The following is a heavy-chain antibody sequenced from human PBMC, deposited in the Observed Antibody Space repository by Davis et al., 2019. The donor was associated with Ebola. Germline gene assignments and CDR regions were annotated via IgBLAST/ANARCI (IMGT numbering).Heavy chain of an antibody. Sequence: GESLKISCAASGFTFSSYSMNWVRQAPGKGLEWVSSISSGSGYIYYADSLKGRFTISRDNAKNSLYLQMNSLRAEDTAVYYCAKFFSGSYLRGFDYWGQGTLVTVSS. D-gene: IGHD1-26*01. CDR2: ISSGSGYI. J-gene: IGHJ4*02. CDR3: AKFFSGSYLRGFDY. V-gene: IGHV3-21*01. CDR1: GFTFSSYS.